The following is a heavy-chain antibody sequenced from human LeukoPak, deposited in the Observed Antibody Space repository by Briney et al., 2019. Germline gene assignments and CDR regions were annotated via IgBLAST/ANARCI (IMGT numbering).Heavy chain of an antibody. V-gene: IGHV4-59*08. CDR3: ARSTVEPGRAFDI. J-gene: IGHJ3*02. CDR2: IYYSGST. D-gene: IGHD4-23*01. Sequence: SETLSLTCTVSGGSISSYYWSWIRQPPGKGLEWIGYIYYSGSTNYNPSLKSRVTISVDTSKNQFSLKLSSVTAADTAVYYCARSTVEPGRAFDIWGRGTMVTVSS. CDR1: GGSISSYY.